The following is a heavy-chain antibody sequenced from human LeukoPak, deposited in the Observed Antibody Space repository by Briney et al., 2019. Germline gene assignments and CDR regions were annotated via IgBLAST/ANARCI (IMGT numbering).Heavy chain of an antibody. Sequence: SVKVSCKASGGTFSSYAISWVRQAPGQGLEWMGGIIPIFGTANYAQKFQGRVTITADESTSTAYMELSSLRSEDTAVYYCASKNKWWEPGFDYYYYMDVWGKGTTVTVSS. CDR1: GGTFSSYA. D-gene: IGHD2-15*01. CDR3: ASKNKWWEPGFDYYYYMDV. V-gene: IGHV1-69*13. CDR2: IIPIFGTA. J-gene: IGHJ6*03.